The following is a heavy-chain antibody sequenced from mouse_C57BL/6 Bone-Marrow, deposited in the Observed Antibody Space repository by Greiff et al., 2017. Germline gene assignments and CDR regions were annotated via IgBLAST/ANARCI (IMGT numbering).Heavy chain of an antibody. V-gene: IGHV10-1*01. CDR2: IRSKSNNYAT. CDR3: VRLLDYYAMDY. CDR1: GFSFNTYA. D-gene: IGHD1-1*01. Sequence: DVKLVESGGGLVQPKGSLKLSCAASGFSFNTYAMNWVRQAPGKGLEWVARIRSKSNNYATYYADSVKDRFTISRDDSESMLYLQMNNLKTEDTAMYYGVRLLDYYAMDYWGQGTSVTVSS. J-gene: IGHJ4*01.